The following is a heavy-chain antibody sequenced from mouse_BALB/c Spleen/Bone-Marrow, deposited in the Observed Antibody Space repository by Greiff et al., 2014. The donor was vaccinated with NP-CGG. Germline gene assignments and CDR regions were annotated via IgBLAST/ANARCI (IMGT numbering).Heavy chain of an antibody. CDR1: GYTFTNYW. Sequence: VQLQQSGAELVKPGASVKLSSKASGYTFTNYWMHWVKQRPGQGLEWIGEINPSNGRTNYNEKFKSKATLTVDKSSSTAYMQLSRLTSEDSAVHCCARGFDYWGQGTTLTVSS. CDR2: INPSNGRT. CDR3: ARGFDY. J-gene: IGHJ2*01. V-gene: IGHV1S81*02.